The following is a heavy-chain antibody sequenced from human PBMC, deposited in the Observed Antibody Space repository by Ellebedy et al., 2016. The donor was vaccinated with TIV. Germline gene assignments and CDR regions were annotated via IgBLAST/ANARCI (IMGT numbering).Heavy chain of an antibody. Sequence: AASVKVSCKASGYTFTGYYMHWVRQAPGQGLEWMGWINPNSGGTNYAQKFQGWVTMTRDTSISTAYMELSRLRSDDTAVYYCARAQTTVTTIFAFDIWGQGTMVTVSS. CDR2: INPNSGGT. J-gene: IGHJ3*02. D-gene: IGHD4-17*01. CDR3: ARAQTTVTTIFAFDI. V-gene: IGHV1-2*04. CDR1: GYTFTGYY.